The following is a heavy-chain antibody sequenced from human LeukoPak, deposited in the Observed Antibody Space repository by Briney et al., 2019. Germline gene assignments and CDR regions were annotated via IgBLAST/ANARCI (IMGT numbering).Heavy chain of an antibody. CDR1: GFTFSSYW. J-gene: IGHJ3*02. Sequence: GGSLRLSCAASGFTFSSYWMHWVRQAPGKGLVWVSRINSDGSSTSYADSVKGRFTISRDNAKNTLYLQMNSLRAEDTAVYYCARVSVLRPTKDIVVVPAGRVFACDIWGQGTMVTVSS. V-gene: IGHV3-74*01. D-gene: IGHD2-2*01. CDR2: INSDGSST. CDR3: ARVSVLRPTKDIVVVPAGRVFACDI.